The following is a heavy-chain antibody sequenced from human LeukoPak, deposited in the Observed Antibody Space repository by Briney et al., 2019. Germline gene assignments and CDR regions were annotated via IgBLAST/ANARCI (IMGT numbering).Heavy chain of an antibody. Sequence: PGGSLRLSCAASGFTFSSYSMNWVRQAPGQGLEWVSSISSSSSYIYYADSVKGRFTISRDNAKNSLYLQMNSLRAEDTAVYYCASSKWIGFDYWGQGTLVTVSS. J-gene: IGHJ4*02. CDR2: ISSSSSYI. CDR1: GFTFSSYS. D-gene: IGHD5-12*01. V-gene: IGHV3-21*01. CDR3: ASSKWIGFDY.